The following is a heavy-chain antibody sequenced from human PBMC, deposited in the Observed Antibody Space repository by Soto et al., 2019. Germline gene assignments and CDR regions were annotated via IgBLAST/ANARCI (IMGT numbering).Heavy chain of an antibody. D-gene: IGHD6-13*01. CDR2: ISWDSAVI. CDR1: EFTFDDYA. CDR3: AKDRGSSSWDPIFDF. Sequence: EMELVESGGGFIEPGRSLRLSCAASEFTFDDYAIHWVRQAPGKGLEWVSGISWDSAVIDYAVSVKGRFTIGRDNARNSLYLHMNNLRPEDTALYFCAKDRGSSSWDPIFDFWGRGTLVTVSS. J-gene: IGHJ4*02. V-gene: IGHV3-9*01.